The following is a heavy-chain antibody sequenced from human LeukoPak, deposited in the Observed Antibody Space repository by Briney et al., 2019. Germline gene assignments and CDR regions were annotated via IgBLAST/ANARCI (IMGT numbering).Heavy chain of an antibody. CDR3: ARGEGDILTAYYYYYYMDV. V-gene: IGHV4-59*01. CDR1: GGSISSYY. J-gene: IGHJ6*03. Sequence: PSETLSLTCTVSGGSISSYYWNWIRQPPGKGLEWIGYIYYSGSTNYNPSLKSRVTISVDTSKSQFSLKLSSVTAADTAVYYCARGEGDILTAYYYYYYMDVWGKGTTVTVSS. CDR2: IYYSGST. D-gene: IGHD3-9*01.